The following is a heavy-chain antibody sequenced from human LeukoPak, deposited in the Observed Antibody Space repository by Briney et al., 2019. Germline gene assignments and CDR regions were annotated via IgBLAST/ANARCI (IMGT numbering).Heavy chain of an antibody. CDR3: ARVPTVYYDFGSLDY. J-gene: IGHJ4*02. D-gene: IGHD3-3*01. CDR2: ISYDGSNK. Sequence: GRSLRLSCAASGFTFSSYAMHWVRQAPGKGLEWVAVISYDGSNKYYADSVKGRFTISRDNSKNTLYLQMNSLRAEDTAVYYCARVPTVYYDFGSLDYWGQGTLVTVSS. CDR1: GFTFSSYA. V-gene: IGHV3-30-3*01.